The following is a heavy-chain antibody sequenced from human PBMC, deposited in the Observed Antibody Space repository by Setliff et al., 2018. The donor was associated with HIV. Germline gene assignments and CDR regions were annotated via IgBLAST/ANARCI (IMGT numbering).Heavy chain of an antibody. V-gene: IGHV4-38-2*01. CDR1: GYSISSGYY. CDR2: SYDSGST. J-gene: IGHJ4*02. Sequence: SETLSLTCVVSGYSISSGYYWGWIRQPPGKGLEWIGSSYDSGSTYYNPSLKTRVTIAVETSKNHFSLKLSSVTAADTAVYYCARVSAHFLGVIIIPVFFDYWGQGTLVTVSS. CDR3: ARVSAHFLGVIIIPVFFDY. D-gene: IGHD3-3*01.